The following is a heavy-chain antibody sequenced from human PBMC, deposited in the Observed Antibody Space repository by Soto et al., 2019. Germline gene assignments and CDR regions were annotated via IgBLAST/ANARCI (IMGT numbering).Heavy chain of an antibody. CDR2: IYYSGST. V-gene: IGHV4-39*01. CDR3: ANSYGDYVSY. J-gene: IGHJ4*02. D-gene: IGHD4-17*01. Sequence: QLQLQESGPGLVKPSETLSLTCTVSGGSISSSTYYWGWIRQLPGKGLEWIGSIYYSGSTYYNPSLKSRVTISVDTSKNQFSLKLSSVTAADTAVYYCANSYGDYVSYWGQGTLVTVSS. CDR1: GGSISSSTYY.